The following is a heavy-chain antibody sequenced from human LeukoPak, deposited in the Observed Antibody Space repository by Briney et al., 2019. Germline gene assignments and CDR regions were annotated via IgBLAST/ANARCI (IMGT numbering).Heavy chain of an antibody. J-gene: IGHJ4*02. D-gene: IGHD3-3*01. CDR2: IWYDGTKK. V-gene: IGHV3-33*04. CDR1: GFTFSSYG. Sequence: PGGSLRLSCAASGFTFSSYGMHWVRQVPGKGLVWVAVIWYDGTKKFYVDSVEGRFTISRDISKNTLYLQMNSLRAEDTALYYCVRANAGNFFDYWGQGALVTVSS. CDR3: VRANAGNFFDY.